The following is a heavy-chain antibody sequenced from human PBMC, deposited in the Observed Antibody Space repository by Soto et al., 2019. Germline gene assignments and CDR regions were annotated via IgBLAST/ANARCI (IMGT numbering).Heavy chain of an antibody. CDR3: AKDVRASLSGPYFDY. V-gene: IGHV3-23*01. Sequence: GGSLRLSCSASGFTFSSYAMSWVRQAPGKGLEWVSAISVSGGSTYYADSVKGRFTISRDNSKNTLYLQMNSLRAEDTAVYYCAKDVRASLSGPYFDYWGQGTLVTVSS. CDR2: ISVSGGST. CDR1: GFTFSSYA. D-gene: IGHD3-3*01. J-gene: IGHJ4*02.